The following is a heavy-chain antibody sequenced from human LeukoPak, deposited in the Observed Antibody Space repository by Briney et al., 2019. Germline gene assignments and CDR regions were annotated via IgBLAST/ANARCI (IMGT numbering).Heavy chain of an antibody. Sequence: SETLSLTCTVSGGSNSSYYWSWIRQPAGKGLEWIGYIYYSGSTNYNPSLKSRVTISADTSKNQFSLKLSSVTAADTAVYYCASHPCGGDCAWGQGTLVTVSS. CDR1: GGSNSSYY. J-gene: IGHJ5*02. CDR2: IYYSGST. D-gene: IGHD2-21*02. CDR3: ASHPCGGDCA. V-gene: IGHV4-59*08.